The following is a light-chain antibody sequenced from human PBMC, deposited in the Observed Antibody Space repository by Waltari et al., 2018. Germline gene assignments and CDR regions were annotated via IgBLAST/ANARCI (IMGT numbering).Light chain of an antibody. Sequence: DIVMTQSPLSLRVTPGGPASIPCRSSQNLLHINGHDSVAWFLQRPGQSPQLLISLVSNRASGVPDRFSGSGSGTDFTLKISRVEPEDVGVYYCMQALQIPYTFGQGTKLEI. CDR1: QNLLHINGHDS. CDR3: MQALQIPYT. V-gene: IGKV2-28*01. CDR2: LVS. J-gene: IGKJ2*01.